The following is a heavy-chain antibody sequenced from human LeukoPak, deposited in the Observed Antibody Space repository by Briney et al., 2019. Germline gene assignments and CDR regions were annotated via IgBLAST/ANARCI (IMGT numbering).Heavy chain of an antibody. J-gene: IGHJ3*02. D-gene: IGHD2-2*01. Sequence: PSETLSLTCTVSGGSISSSSYYWGWIRQPPGRGLEWIGSIYYSGSTYYNPSLKSRVTISVDTSKNQFSLKLSSVTAADTAVYYCARSYCSSTSCYAVGAFDIWGQGTMATVSS. CDR3: ARSYCSSTSCYAVGAFDI. CDR2: IYYSGST. CDR1: GGSISSSSYY. V-gene: IGHV4-39*01.